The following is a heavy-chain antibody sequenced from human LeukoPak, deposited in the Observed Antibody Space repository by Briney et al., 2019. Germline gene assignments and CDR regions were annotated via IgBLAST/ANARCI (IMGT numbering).Heavy chain of an antibody. V-gene: IGHV3-23*01. Sequence: GGSLRLSCAASEFTFGNYVMSWVRQAPGEGLEWVSVISGGGGTTYYADSVKGRFTISRDNSRNTLYLQMNSLRAEDTAVYYCVQEGPRGLAFDIWGQGTKVTVSS. CDR2: ISGGGGTT. CDR3: VQEGPRGLAFDI. J-gene: IGHJ3*02. CDR1: EFTFGNYV.